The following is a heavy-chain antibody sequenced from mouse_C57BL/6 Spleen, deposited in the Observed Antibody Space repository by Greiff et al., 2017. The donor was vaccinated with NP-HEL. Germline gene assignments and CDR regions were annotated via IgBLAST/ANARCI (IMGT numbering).Heavy chain of an antibody. CDR3: ARDDGYYVGNVDYFDY. CDR1: GYTFTSYW. V-gene: IGHV1-55*01. Sequence: QVQLQQSGAELVKPGASVKMSCKASGYTFTSYWITWVKQRPGQGLEWIGDIYPGSGSTNYNEKFKSKATLTVDTSSNTAYMQLSSLTTEDSAIYYCARDDGYYVGNVDYFDYWGQGTTLTVSS. CDR2: IYPGSGST. D-gene: IGHD2-3*01. J-gene: IGHJ2*01.